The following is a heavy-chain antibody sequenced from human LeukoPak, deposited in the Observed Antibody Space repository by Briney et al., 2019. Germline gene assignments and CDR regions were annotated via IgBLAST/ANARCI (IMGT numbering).Heavy chain of an antibody. CDR2: INPNSGDT. J-gene: IGHJ4*02. D-gene: IGHD3-10*01. CDR1: GYIFTGYY. Sequence: ASVKVSCKASGYIFTGYYMHWVRQAPGQGLEWMGWINPNSGDTNYAQKFQGRVTMTRDTSISTAYMELSRLRSDDTAVYYCARGGGSGSYFEYYFDYWGQGTLVTVSS. V-gene: IGHV1-2*02. CDR3: ARGGGSGSYFEYYFDY.